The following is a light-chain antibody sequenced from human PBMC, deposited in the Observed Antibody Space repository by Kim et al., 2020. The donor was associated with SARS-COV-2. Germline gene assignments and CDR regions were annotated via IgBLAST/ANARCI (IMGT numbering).Light chain of an antibody. CDR1: QDITTY. CDR2: DAA. CDR3: QQSDALPVT. Sequence: DIQMTQSPSSLSASVGDRVTITCQASQDITTYLNWYQQKPGKAPKLLIYDAANLETGVSSRLSGSGSGTDFTFTISSLQPDDIATYYCQQSDALPVTFGGGTKVDIK. J-gene: IGKJ4*01. V-gene: IGKV1-33*01.